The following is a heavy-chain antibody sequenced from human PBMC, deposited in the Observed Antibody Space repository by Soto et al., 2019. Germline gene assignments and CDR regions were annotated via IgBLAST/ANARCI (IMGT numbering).Heavy chain of an antibody. CDR1: GFTFSSYA. D-gene: IGHD3-10*01. CDR2: ISGSGGST. CDR3: ARHVGGSGSSRPLDY. J-gene: IGHJ4*02. V-gene: IGHV3-23*02. Sequence: PGGSLRLSCAASGFTFSSYAMSWVRQAPGKGLEWVSAISGSGGSTYYNPSLQSRVTISVDTSKNQFSLKLSSVTAADTAVYYCARHVGGSGSSRPLDYWGQGTLVTVSS.